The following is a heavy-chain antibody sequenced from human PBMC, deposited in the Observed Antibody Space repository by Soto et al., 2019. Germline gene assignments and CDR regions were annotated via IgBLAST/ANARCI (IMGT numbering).Heavy chain of an antibody. Sequence: SETLSLTCTVSGGSTSSSDYYWGWIRQPPGKGLEWIGSIYYSGRTYYNASLKSRVTISVDTSKNQFSLKLISVTAAVTAVYYCARHVDSGYWTPFDYWGQGTLVTVSS. J-gene: IGHJ4*02. CDR2: IYYSGRT. D-gene: IGHD2-2*03. CDR1: GGSTSSSDYY. CDR3: ARHVDSGYWTPFDY. V-gene: IGHV4-39*01.